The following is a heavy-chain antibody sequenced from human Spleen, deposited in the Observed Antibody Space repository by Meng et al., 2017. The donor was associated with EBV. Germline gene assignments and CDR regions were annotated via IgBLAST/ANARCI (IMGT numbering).Heavy chain of an antibody. V-gene: IGHV3-30-3*01. D-gene: IGHD1-1*01. J-gene: IGHJ5*02. CDR1: GFTFNSYA. Sequence: QVQVLEAGGGVVQPGRSLRLSCAASGFTFNSYAMHWVRQAPGKGLEWVAVISYDGSNKYYADSVKGRFTISRDNSKNTLYLQMNSLRAEDTAVYYCARDMNDAFDPWGQGTLVTVSS. CDR3: ARDMNDAFDP. CDR2: ISYDGSNK.